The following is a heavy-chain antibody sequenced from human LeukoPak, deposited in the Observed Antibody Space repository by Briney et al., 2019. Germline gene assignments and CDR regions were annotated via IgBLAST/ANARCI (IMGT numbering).Heavy chain of an antibody. Sequence: ASVKVSCKASGYTFTSYGISWVRQAPGQGLEWMGWISAYNGNTNYAQKFQGRVTMTTDTSTSTAYMDPRSLRSDDTAVYYCRVARLRVGFDYWGQGTLVTVSS. D-gene: IGHD5-12*01. V-gene: IGHV1-18*01. CDR2: ISAYNGNT. CDR3: RVARLRVGFDY. CDR1: GYTFTSYG. J-gene: IGHJ4*02.